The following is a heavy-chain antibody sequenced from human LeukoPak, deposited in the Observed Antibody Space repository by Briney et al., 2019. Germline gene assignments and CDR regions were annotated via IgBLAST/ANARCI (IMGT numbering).Heavy chain of an antibody. D-gene: IGHD5-18*01. CDR1: GYTFTRFD. J-gene: IGHJ4*02. V-gene: IGHV1-8*02. Sequence: GASVKVSCKTSGYTFTRFDIDWVRQAPGQGLEWMGWMNPDNTGYAQKFQGRVTMTRNTSIGTSYMELSRLRYNDTAIYYCARGEYMYGHDIDYWAREPWSPSRQ. CDR2: MNPDNT. CDR3: ARGEYMYGHDIDY.